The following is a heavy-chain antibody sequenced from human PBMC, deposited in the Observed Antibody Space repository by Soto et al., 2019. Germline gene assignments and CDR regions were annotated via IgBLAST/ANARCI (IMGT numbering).Heavy chain of an antibody. CDR1: GGSISSGGYS. V-gene: IGHV4-61*08. CDR3: ARGGHAPYYYGSGTPSGFDP. CDR2: IYYSGST. J-gene: IGHJ5*02. D-gene: IGHD3-10*01. Sequence: PSETLSLTCALSGGSISSGGYSWSWIRQPPGKGLEWIGYIYYSGSTNYNPSLKSRVTISVDTSKNQFSLKLSSVTAADTAVYYCARGGHAPYYYGSGTPSGFDPWGQGTLVTVSS.